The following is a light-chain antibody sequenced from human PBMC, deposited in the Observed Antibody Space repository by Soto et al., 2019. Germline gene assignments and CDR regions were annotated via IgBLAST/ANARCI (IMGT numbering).Light chain of an antibody. CDR3: QQSYTLPLT. Sequence: DIQLTQSPSSLSTSVGDRVTVTCRASQSISVYLNWYQQKPGKAPNLLIFAASNLQSGVPSRFSGSGSGTHFTLTISSLQPEDFATYFCQQSYTLPLTFGGGTKVDIK. J-gene: IGKJ4*01. CDR2: AAS. CDR1: QSISVY. V-gene: IGKV1-39*01.